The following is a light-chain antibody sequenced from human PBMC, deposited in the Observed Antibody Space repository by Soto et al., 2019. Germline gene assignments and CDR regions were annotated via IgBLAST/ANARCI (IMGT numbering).Light chain of an antibody. CDR1: SSDVGGYNY. J-gene: IGLJ3*02. CDR2: DVS. V-gene: IGLV2-11*01. CDR3: CSSAGTYTSV. Sequence: QSALTQPRSVSGSPGQSVTISCTGTSSDVGGYNYVSWYQQHPGKAPKLMISDVSKRPSGVPDRFSGSKSGNTASLTISGHQAEAEDDYYRCSSAGTYTSVFGGGTKLTVL.